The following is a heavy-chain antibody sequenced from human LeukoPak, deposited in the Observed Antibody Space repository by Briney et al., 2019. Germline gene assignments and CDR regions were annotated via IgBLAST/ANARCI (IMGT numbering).Heavy chain of an antibody. CDR2: ISYDGSYK. CDR1: GFTFSSFG. Sequence: GGSLRLSCAASGFTFSSFGMHWVRQAPGKGLEWVAVISYDGSYKYYADSVKGRFTISRDNSKNTLYLQMNSLRAEDTAVYYCAKDPRRYSRTGGYFDYWGQGTLVTVSS. CDR3: AKDPRRYSRTGGYFDY. D-gene: IGHD6-13*01. V-gene: IGHV3-30*18. J-gene: IGHJ4*02.